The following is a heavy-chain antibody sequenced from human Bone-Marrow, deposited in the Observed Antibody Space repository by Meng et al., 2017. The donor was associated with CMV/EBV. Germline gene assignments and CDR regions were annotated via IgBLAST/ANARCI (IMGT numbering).Heavy chain of an antibody. V-gene: IGHV1-8*01. CDR2: MSPETVNT. CDR3: VRTPPKGDFDS. D-gene: IGHD1-14*01. CDR1: GYRLTSYD. Sequence: QVQLVQSGAEVKQPGASVKVSCKASGYRLTSYDINWVREAPGQGLEWMGWMSPETVNTGYAQKFQGRITMTRDTSITTAYMELSSLTSEDTAIYYCVRTPPKGDFDSWGQGTLVTVSS. J-gene: IGHJ4*02.